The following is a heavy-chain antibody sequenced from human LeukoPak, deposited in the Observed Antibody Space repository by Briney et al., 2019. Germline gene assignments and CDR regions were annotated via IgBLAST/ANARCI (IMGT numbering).Heavy chain of an antibody. V-gene: IGHV4-59*08. CDR1: GGSISTYY. J-gene: IGHJ5*02. CDR3: ARHPFGSARSDP. CDR2: IYESGHT. D-gene: IGHD3-10*01. Sequence: SETLSLTCSVSGGSISTYYWSWIRQPPGKGLEWIGYIYESGHTSYNPSLKNRVTMSIDTFKNQFSLKVTFLTAADTAVYYCARHPFGSARSDPWGQGTLVTVSS.